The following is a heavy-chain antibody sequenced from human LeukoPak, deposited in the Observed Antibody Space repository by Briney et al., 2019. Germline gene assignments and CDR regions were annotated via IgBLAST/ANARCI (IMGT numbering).Heavy chain of an antibody. CDR2: IIPILGIA. CDR3: ARDLWGYYYMDV. J-gene: IGHJ6*03. CDR1: GGTFSSYT. V-gene: IGHV1-69*04. Sequence: SVKVSCKASGGTFSSYTISWVRQAPGQGLEWMGRIIPILGIANYAQKFQGRVTITADKSTSTAYMELSSLRSEDTAVYYCARDLWGYYYMDVWGKGTTVTVSS. D-gene: IGHD3-16*01.